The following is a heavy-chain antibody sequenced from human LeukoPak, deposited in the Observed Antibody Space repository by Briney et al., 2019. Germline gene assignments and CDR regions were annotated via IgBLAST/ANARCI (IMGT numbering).Heavy chain of an antibody. V-gene: IGHV3-30*04. CDR1: GFTFRNFG. D-gene: IGHD2-8*02. Sequence: GGSLRLSCTAAGFTFRNFGVHWVRQTPDKGLEWVAHISYDGGTISYADSAKGRFTVSRDNAKNTLNLQMNSLRPEDTAVYYCARDFGLLVTLYYFDFWGQGTLVTVSS. CDR3: ARDFGLLVTLYYFDF. J-gene: IGHJ4*02. CDR2: ISYDGGTI.